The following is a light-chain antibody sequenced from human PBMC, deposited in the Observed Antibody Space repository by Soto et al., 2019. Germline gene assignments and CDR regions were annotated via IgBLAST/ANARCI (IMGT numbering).Light chain of an antibody. Sequence: EIVMTQSPATLSLSPGERATLSCRASQSVSSDLAWYQQKPGQAPSLLIFGASNRATGIPARFSGSGSGTDFTLTISSLQSEDFAVYYCQQYNNWPPVTFGGGTKVGIK. CDR1: QSVSSD. V-gene: IGKV3-15*01. J-gene: IGKJ4*01. CDR2: GAS. CDR3: QQYNNWPPVT.